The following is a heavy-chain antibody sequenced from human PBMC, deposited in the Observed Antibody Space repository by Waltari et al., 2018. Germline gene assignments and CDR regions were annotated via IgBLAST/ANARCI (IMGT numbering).Heavy chain of an antibody. Sequence: QVQLVESGGGVVQPGGSLRLVCAASGFIFSDYGMHWVRQSPGKSPGWRGVIWKHGRSEFYEDSLKGRFTISRDNSKNILYLQMNNLRVEDTAIYYCARNLEDFYCTTTNCFMDYWGQGTLVTVS. CDR1: GFIFSDYG. D-gene: IGHD2-2*01. CDR2: IWKHGRSE. CDR3: ARNLEDFYCTTTNCFMDY. J-gene: IGHJ4*02. V-gene: IGHV3-33*01.